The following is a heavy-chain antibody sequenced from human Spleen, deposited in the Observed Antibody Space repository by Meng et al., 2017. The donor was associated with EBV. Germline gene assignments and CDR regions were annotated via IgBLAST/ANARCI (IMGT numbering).Heavy chain of an antibody. J-gene: IGHJ2*01. CDR3: ARDRRLGSAYWYFDL. V-gene: IGHV1-46*01. D-gene: IGHD7-27*01. CDR1: GYTFTSYY. CDR2: INPIGGTT. Sequence: QVQLGQSGAEVKKPGASVKVSCKASGYTFTSYYLHWVRQAPGQGLEWMGIINPIGGTTSYAQEFQGRVAMTRDTSTSTVYMELSSLTSEDTAVYYCARDRRLGSAYWYFDLWGRGTLVTVSS.